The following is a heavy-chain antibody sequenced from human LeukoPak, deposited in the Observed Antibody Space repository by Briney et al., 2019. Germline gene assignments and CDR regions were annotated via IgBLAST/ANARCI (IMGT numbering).Heavy chain of an antibody. Sequence: PSETLSLTCTVSGGSISTYYWSWIRQPPGKGLEWIGYIYYSGNTNYNPSLKSRVTISVDTSKNQFSLKLSSVTAADTAVYYCVRGQEAVGTRWFDPGGQGTLVTVSA. D-gene: IGHD6-13*01. J-gene: IGHJ5*02. CDR3: VRGQEAVGTRWFDP. V-gene: IGHV4-59*01. CDR2: IYYSGNT. CDR1: GGSISTYY.